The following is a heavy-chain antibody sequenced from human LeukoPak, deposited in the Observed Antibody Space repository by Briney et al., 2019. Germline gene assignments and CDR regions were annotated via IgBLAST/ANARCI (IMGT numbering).Heavy chain of an antibody. J-gene: IGHJ3*02. V-gene: IGHV3-7*05. Sequence: GGPLRLSCAASGFTFSSYAMSWLRQAPGKGREWVATIKQDGSQKEYVESVQGRFTISRDNAKNSLYLHMNRLRAEDTAVYYCARDPTVTNFHDAFDIWGQGTLVTVSS. CDR2: IKQDGSQK. CDR3: ARDPTVTNFHDAFDI. CDR1: GFTFSSYA. D-gene: IGHD4-17*01.